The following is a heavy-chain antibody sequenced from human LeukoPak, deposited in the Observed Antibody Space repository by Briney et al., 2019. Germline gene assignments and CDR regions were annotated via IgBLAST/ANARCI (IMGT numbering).Heavy chain of an antibody. CDR3: ARPYYGSGSSLGWFDP. CDR1: GYSFTSYW. J-gene: IGHJ5*02. CDR2: IYPGDSDT. V-gene: IGHV5-51*01. Sequence: GESLKISCKGSGYSFTSYWIGWVRQMPGKGLEWMGIIYPGDSDTRYSPSFQGQVTISADKSISTAYLQWSSLKASDPAMYYCARPYYGSGSSLGWFDPWGQGTLVTVSS. D-gene: IGHD3-10*01.